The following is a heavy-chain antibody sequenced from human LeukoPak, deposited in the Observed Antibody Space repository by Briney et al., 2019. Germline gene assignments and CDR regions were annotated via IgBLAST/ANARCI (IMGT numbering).Heavy chain of an antibody. J-gene: IGHJ4*02. V-gene: IGHV4-59*08. CDR3: ARNVDTAMTYYFDY. D-gene: IGHD5-18*01. CDR1: GGSISNYY. Sequence: PSETLSLTCTVSGGSISNYYWSWIRQPPGKGLEWIGCLYYSGSTNYNPSLKSRVTISVDTSKNQFSLKLSSVTAADTAVYYCARNVDTAMTYYFDYWGQGTLVTVSS. CDR2: LYYSGST.